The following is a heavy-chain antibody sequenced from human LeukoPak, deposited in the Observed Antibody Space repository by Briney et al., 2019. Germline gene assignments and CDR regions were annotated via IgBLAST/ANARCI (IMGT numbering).Heavy chain of an antibody. Sequence: GGSLRLSCAVSGFTFSSYWMHWVRQPPGKGLVWVSRINGDGSSTRYADSVKGRFTVSRDNAKNTLNLQMNSLRAEDTAVYYCAKDRWRTTVVTYFDYWGQGTLVTVSS. CDR2: INGDGSST. CDR3: AKDRWRTTVVTYFDY. J-gene: IGHJ4*02. D-gene: IGHD4-23*01. CDR1: GFTFSSYW. V-gene: IGHV3-74*01.